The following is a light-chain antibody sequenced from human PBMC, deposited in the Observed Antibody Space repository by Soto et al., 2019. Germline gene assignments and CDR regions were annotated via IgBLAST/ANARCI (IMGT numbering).Light chain of an antibody. V-gene: IGLV1-44*01. CDR3: AAWADSLNVLYV. J-gene: IGLJ1*01. CDR1: RSNIGTNA. CDR2: NNN. Sequence: QSVLTQPPSASATPGQRVTISCSGSRSNIGTNAVNWYQQLPGTAPRLLIYNNNQRPSGVPDRFSGSKSGTSASLAISGLQSDDEATDVCAAWADSLNVLYVFGTGTKLTVL.